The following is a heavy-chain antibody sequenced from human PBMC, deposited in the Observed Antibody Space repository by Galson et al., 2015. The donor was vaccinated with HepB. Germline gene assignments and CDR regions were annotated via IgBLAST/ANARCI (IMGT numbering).Heavy chain of an antibody. CDR3: ARDGRGIAARPSPFDY. CDR2: ISSSSSTI. Sequence: SLRLSCAVSGFTFSSYSMNWVRQAPGKGLGWVSYISSSSSTIYYADSVKGRFTISRDNAKNSLYLQMNSLRAEDTAVYYCARDGRGIAARPSPFDYWGQGTLVTVSS. J-gene: IGHJ4*02. D-gene: IGHD6-6*01. V-gene: IGHV3-48*01. CDR1: GFTFSSYS.